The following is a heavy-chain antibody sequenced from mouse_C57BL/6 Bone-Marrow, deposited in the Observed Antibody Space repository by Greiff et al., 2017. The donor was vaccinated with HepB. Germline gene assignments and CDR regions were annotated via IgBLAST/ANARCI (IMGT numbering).Heavy chain of an antibody. CDR1: GFSLNTYA. Sequence: EVKLLESGGGLVQPKGSLKLSCAASGFSLNTYAMNWVRQAPGKGLEWVARIRSKSNNYATYYADSVKDRFTISRDDSESMLYLQMNNLKTEDTAMYYCVRQYSYYVWYYFDYWGQGTTLTVSS. J-gene: IGHJ2*01. V-gene: IGHV10-1*01. CDR3: VRQYSYYVWYYFDY. D-gene: IGHD2-12*01. CDR2: IRSKSNNYAT.